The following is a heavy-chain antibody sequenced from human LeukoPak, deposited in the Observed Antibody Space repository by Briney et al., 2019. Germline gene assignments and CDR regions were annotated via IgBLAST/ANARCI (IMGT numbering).Heavy chain of an antibody. D-gene: IGHD3-3*01. Sequence: PGRSLRLSCAASGFTFSSYGMHWVRQAPGKGLEWVAVISYDGSNKYYADSVKGRFTISRDNSKNTLYLQMNSLRAEDTAVYYCARDPPTPTEYYDFWSGYPDYWGQGTLVTVSS. CDR3: ARDPPTPTEYYDFWSGYPDY. V-gene: IGHV3-30*03. CDR1: GFTFSSYG. CDR2: ISYDGSNK. J-gene: IGHJ4*02.